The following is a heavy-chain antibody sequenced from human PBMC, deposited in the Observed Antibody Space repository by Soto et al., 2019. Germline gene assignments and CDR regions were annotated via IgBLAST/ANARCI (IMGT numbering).Heavy chain of an antibody. Sequence: LQDLSLTRAISGDRHSSNSAAWNWIRQFPSRGLEWLGRTYYRSKWYNDYAVSVKSRITINPDTSKNQFSLQLNSVTPEDTAVYYCARTYYDILSGLLYYYYYGMDVWGQGTTVTVA. CDR1: GDRHSSNSAA. CDR2: TYYRSKWYN. V-gene: IGHV6-1*01. CDR3: ARTYYDILSGLLYYYYYGMDV. D-gene: IGHD3-9*01. J-gene: IGHJ6*02.